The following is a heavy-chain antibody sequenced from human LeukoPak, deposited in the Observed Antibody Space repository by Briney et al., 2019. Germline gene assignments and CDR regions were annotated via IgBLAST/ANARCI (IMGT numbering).Heavy chain of an antibody. CDR2: ISAYNGNT. V-gene: IGHV1-18*01. D-gene: IGHD1-1*01. Sequence: GASVKVSCKASGYTFTSYGISWVRQAPGQGLEWMGWISAYNGNTNYAQKLQGRVTMTTDTSTSTAYMELRSLRSDDTAVYYCARDGALGLERLISYGMDVWGQGTTVTVSS. CDR3: ARDGALGLERLISYGMDV. J-gene: IGHJ6*02. CDR1: GYTFTSYG.